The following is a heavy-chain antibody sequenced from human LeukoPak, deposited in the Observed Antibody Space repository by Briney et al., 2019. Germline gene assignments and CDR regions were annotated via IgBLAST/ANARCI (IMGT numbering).Heavy chain of an antibody. J-gene: IGHJ5*02. V-gene: IGHV1-3*01. CDR3: ARDAYVWGSYRYRNWFDP. D-gene: IGHD3-16*02. Sequence: ASVKVSCKASGYTFTSYAMHWVRQAPGQRLEWMGWINAGNGNTNYAQKLQGRVTMTTDTSTSTAYMELRSLRSDDTAVYYCARDAYVWGSYRYRNWFDPWGQGTLVTVSS. CDR1: GYTFTSYA. CDR2: INAGNGNT.